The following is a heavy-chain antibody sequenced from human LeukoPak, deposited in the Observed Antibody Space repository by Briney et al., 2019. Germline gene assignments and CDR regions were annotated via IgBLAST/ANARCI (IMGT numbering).Heavy chain of an antibody. CDR3: ARGGGWFGELLP. CDR1: GGSISSYY. Sequence: SETLSLTCTVSGGSISSYYWSWIRQPPGKGLEGIGYIYYSGSTHYNPSLKSRVTISVDTSKNQFSLKLGSVTAADTAVYYCARGGGWFGELLPWGQGTLVTVSS. V-gene: IGHV4-59*01. CDR2: IYYSGST. J-gene: IGHJ4*02. D-gene: IGHD3-10*01.